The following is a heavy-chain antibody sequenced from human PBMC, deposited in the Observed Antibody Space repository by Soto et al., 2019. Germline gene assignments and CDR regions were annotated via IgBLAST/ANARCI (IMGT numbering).Heavy chain of an antibody. J-gene: IGHJ6*02. CDR3: ARDSFYYGSGSYAYNYYGMDV. CDR1: GYTFTSYG. V-gene: IGHV1-18*01. Sequence: QVQLVQSGAEVKKPGASVKVSCKASGYTFTSYGISWVRQAPGQGLEWMGWISAYNGNTNYAQKLQGRVTMTTDTSTSTAYMELRSLSSDYTAVYYCARDSFYYGSGSYAYNYYGMDVWGQGTTVTVSS. D-gene: IGHD3-10*01. CDR2: ISAYNGNT.